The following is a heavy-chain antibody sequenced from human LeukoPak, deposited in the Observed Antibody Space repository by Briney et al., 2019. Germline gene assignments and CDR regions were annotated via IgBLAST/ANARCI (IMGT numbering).Heavy chain of an antibody. Sequence: KFQGRVTITRDTSARTVYMDLSSLRSEDTAVYYCARDFDYGDFKPCDYWGQGTLVTVSS. J-gene: IGHJ4*02. V-gene: IGHV1-3*01. D-gene: IGHD4-17*01. CDR3: ARDFDYGDFKPCDY.